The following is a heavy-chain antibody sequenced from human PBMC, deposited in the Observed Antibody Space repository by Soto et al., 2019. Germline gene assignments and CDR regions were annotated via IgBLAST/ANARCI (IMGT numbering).Heavy chain of an antibody. Sequence: GGSLRLSSVASGFTFLSYEMKWFRQAPGKGLERVSGNGRSGRSVYKAVSAKGRLTISRDYARNTGLLQMSSLRVEDTGVYYCARSRWTFDVHGLDAWGQGTSVTVSS. CDR1: GFTFLSYE. CDR2: NGRSGRSV. CDR3: ARSRWTFDVHGLDA. J-gene: IGHJ6*02. V-gene: IGHV3-48*03. D-gene: IGHD6-13*01.